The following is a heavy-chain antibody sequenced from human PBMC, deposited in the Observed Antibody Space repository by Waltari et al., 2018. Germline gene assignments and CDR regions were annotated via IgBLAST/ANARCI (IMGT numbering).Heavy chain of an antibody. V-gene: IGHV3-30-3*01. Sequence: QVQLVESGGGVVQPGRSLRLSCAASGFTFSSYAMHWVRQAPGKGLEWVAVKSYDGSNKYYADSVKGRFTISRDNSKNTLYLQMNSLRAEDTAVYYCARALGWSVDSGSYYWGQGTLVTVSS. CDR2: KSYDGSNK. CDR1: GFTFSSYA. J-gene: IGHJ4*02. CDR3: ARALGWSVDSGSYY. D-gene: IGHD1-26*01.